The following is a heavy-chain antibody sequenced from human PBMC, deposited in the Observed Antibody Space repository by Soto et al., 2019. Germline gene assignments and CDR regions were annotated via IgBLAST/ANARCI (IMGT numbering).Heavy chain of an antibody. CDR3: AKGYSYGEN. V-gene: IGHV3-30*18. J-gene: IGHJ4*02. CDR2: ISYDGSDK. D-gene: IGHD5-18*01. CDR1: AFTFSRYG. Sequence: QVQLVESGGGVVQPGRSLRLSCAASAFTFSRYGMQWVRQAPGKGLEWVATISYDGSDKYYADSVKGRFTISRDNSKNTVYLQMNSLRVEDTAVYYCAKGYSYGENWGQGTLVTVSS.